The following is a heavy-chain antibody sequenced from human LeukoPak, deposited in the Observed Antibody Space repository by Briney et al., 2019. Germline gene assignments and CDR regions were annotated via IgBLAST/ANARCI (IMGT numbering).Heavy chain of an antibody. J-gene: IGHJ6*02. V-gene: IGHV3-33*01. CDR3: ARDRPGTHYYYYYGMDV. Sequence: PGGSLRLSCAASGFTFSSDGMHWVRQAPGKGLEWVAVIWYDGSNKYYADSVKGRFTISRDNSKNTLYLQMNSLRAEDTAVYYCARDRPGTHYYYYYGMDVWGQGTTVTVSS. CDR2: IWYDGSNK. CDR1: GFTFSSDG.